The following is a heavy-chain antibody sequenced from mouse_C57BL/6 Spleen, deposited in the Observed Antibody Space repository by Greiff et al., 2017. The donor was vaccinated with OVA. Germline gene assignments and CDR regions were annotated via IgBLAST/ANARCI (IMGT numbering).Heavy chain of an antibody. CDR1: GYTFTSYG. Sequence: QVQLQQSGAELVRPGTSVKLSCKASGYTFTSYGMHWVKQRPGQGLEWIGVIDPSDSYTNYNQKFKGKATLTVDTASSTAYMQLSSLTSEDSAVYYCARPVRGYFDYWGQGTTLTVSS. J-gene: IGHJ2*01. CDR3: ARPVRGYFDY. D-gene: IGHD3-3*01. V-gene: IGHV1-59*01. CDR2: IDPSDSYT.